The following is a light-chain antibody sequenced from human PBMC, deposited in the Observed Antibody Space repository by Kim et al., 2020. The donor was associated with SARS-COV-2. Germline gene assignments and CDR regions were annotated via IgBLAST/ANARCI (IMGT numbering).Light chain of an antibody. CDR2: YDS. CDR3: QVWDSTSEVV. V-gene: IGLV3-21*04. J-gene: IGLJ2*01. Sequence: VAPGKTARITCGGNKIGSKSVHWYQQKPGQAPVLVIYYDSDRPSGIPERFSGSNSGNTATLTISRVEAGDEADYYCQVWDSTSEVVFGGGTQLTVL. CDR1: KIGSKS.